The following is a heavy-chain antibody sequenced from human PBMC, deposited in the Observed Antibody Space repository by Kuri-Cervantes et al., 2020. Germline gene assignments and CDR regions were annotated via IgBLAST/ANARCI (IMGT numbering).Heavy chain of an antibody. J-gene: IGHJ6*02. Sequence: GESLKISCAASGFTFSTYSMTWVRQAPGKGLEWVASMKQDESEKYYVGSVKGRFTISRDNAKNSLYLQMNSLRAEDTAVYYCAGYSSGWYPTVFDYYHYYGMDVWGQGTTVTVSS. V-gene: IGHV3-7*03. CDR1: GFTFSTYS. CDR3: AGYSSGWYPTVFDYYHYYGMDV. CDR2: MKQDESEK. D-gene: IGHD6-19*01.